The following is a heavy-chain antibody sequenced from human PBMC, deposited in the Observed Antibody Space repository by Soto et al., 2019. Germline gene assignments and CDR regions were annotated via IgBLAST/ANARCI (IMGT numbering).Heavy chain of an antibody. V-gene: IGHV2-5*02. CDR1: GFSLTTSGEG. CDR3: AHSTTTVKSWFEP. CDR2: IYWDDDK. J-gene: IGHJ5*02. D-gene: IGHD4-17*01. Sequence: QITLKESGPTLVKPTQTLTLTCTFSGFSLTTSGEGVGWIRQPPGKALEWLALIYWDDDKRYSPSLKSRLTNSKDTSKNQVVPTTTNMAPADTATYFCAHSTTTVKSWFEPWGQGPLVNVSS.